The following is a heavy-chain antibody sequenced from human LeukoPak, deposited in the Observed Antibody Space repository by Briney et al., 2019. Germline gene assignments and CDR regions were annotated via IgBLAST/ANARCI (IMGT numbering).Heavy chain of an antibody. J-gene: IGHJ4*02. D-gene: IGHD5-12*01. CDR3: ARDPSNDSGYDPRHY. CDR2: ISSSNSYI. Sequence: GGSLRLSRAASGFTFSSYSMNWVRQAPGKGLEWVSSISSSNSYIYYADSVKGRFTISRDNAKNSLYLQMNSLRAEDTAVYYCARDPSNDSGYDPRHYWGQGTLVTVSS. V-gene: IGHV3-21*01. CDR1: GFTFSSYS.